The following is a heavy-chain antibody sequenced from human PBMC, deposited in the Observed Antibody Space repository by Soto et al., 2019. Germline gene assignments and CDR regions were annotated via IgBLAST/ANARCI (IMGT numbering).Heavy chain of an antibody. CDR3: GKDVGDYVPYYYGVDV. V-gene: IGHV3-30*18. CDR1: GFTFKTHA. J-gene: IGHJ6*02. CDR2: IAYAGNEK. Sequence: QVQLVESGGGVVQPGTSLRLSCAASGFTFKTHAMHWVRQAPGKGLEWMAVIAYAGNEKFYADSVKGRFTISRDNSKNALYLQIITLRNEDTAVYYCGKDVGDYVPYYYGVDVWGQGTTVTVSS. D-gene: IGHD1-26*01.